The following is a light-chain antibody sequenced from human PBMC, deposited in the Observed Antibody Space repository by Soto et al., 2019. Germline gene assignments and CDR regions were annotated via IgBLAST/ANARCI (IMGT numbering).Light chain of an antibody. J-gene: IGLJ1*01. CDR2: DVN. CDR3: CSYAGTYTRV. Sequence: QSALTQPRSVSGSPGQSVTISCTRISSDVANYNYVSWYQQHPGKAHKLLIYDVNKRPSGVPYRFSGSKSGNTASLTISGLQADDEADYYCCSYAGTYTRVFGTGTKLTVL. CDR1: SSDVANYNY. V-gene: IGLV2-11*01.